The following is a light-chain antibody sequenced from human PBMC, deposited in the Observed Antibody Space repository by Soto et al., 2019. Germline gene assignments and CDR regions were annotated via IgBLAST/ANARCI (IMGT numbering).Light chain of an antibody. CDR3: QQYGSSLWT. Sequence: EIVLTQSPATLSLSPGERATLSCRASQSVSKSLAWYQQKPGQAPRLLIYGASSRATGIPDRFSGSGSGTDFTLTISRLEPEDFAVYYCQQYGSSLWTFGQGTKVDIK. J-gene: IGKJ1*01. CDR2: GAS. V-gene: IGKV3-20*01. CDR1: QSVSKS.